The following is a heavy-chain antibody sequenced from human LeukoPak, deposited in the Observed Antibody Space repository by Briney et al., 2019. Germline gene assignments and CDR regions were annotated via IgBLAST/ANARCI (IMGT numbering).Heavy chain of an antibody. CDR1: GFTVSNNH. D-gene: IGHD5-12*01. CDR3: AREGGGGYTLYYYYGMDV. Sequence: PGGSLRLSCAASGFTVSNNHMSWVRQAPGKGLEWVAVISYDGSNEYYADSVRGRFTISRDNSKNTLYLQMNSLRAEDTAVYYCAREGGGGYTLYYYYGMDVWGQGTTVTVSS. CDR2: ISYDGSNE. V-gene: IGHV3-30-3*01. J-gene: IGHJ6*02.